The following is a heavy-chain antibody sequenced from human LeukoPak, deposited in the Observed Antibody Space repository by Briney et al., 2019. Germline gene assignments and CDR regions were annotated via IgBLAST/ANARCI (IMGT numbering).Heavy chain of an antibody. CDR3: AKVTFEGVDP. CDR2: ISGSGGRT. D-gene: IGHD2/OR15-2a*01. Sequence: GGSLRLSCAASGFTFSSYWMHWVRQAPGKGLEWVSGISGSGGRTYYADSVKGRFTISRDNSKNTLYLQMNSLRAEDTAVYYCAKVTFEGVDPWGQGTLVTVSS. V-gene: IGHV3-23*01. CDR1: GFTFSSYW. J-gene: IGHJ5*02.